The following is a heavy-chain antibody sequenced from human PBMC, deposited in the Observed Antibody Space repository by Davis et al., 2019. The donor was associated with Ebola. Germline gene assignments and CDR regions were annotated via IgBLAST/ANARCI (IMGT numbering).Heavy chain of an antibody. CDR1: GGSISSGGYS. D-gene: IGHD3-22*01. J-gene: IGHJ6*04. V-gene: IGHV4-30-2*01. Sequence: PSETLSLTCAVSGGSISSGGYSWSWIRQPPGKGLEWIGYIYHSGSTYYNPSLKSRVTISVDRSKNQFSLKLSSVTAADTAVYYCARGCYDSSGYYPTYYYYGMDVWGKGTTVTVSS. CDR2: IYHSGST. CDR3: ARGCYDSSGYYPTYYYYGMDV.